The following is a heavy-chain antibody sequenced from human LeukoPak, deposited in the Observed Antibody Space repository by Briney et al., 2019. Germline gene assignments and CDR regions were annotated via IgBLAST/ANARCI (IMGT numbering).Heavy chain of an antibody. V-gene: IGHV4-39*01. CDR3: ARQLSIAAAGWHGYWYFDL. CDR2: IYYSGST. D-gene: IGHD6-13*01. J-gene: IGHJ2*01. Sequence: PSETLSLTCTVSGGSISSSSYYWGWIRQPPGKGLEWIGSIYYSGSTYYNPSLKSRVPISVDTSKNQFSLKLSSVTDADTAVYYCARQLSIAAAGWHGYWYFDLWGRGTLVTVSS. CDR1: GGSISSSSYY.